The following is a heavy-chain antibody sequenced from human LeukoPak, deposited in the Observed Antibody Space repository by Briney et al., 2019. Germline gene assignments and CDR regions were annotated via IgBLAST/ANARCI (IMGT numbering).Heavy chain of an antibody. CDR2: ISGYSGNR. CDR3: VRDPGNLGYFEDY. D-gene: IGHD3-9*01. CDR1: GYTFTNNG. V-gene: IGHV1-18*04. J-gene: IGHJ4*02. Sequence: ASVKVSCKASGYTFTNNGISWVRQAPGQGLEWMGWISGYSGNRNYAQKFQGRVTMSTDTSTSTAYMEMRSLRSDDTAVYYCVRDPGNLGYFEDYWGQGTLVTVSS.